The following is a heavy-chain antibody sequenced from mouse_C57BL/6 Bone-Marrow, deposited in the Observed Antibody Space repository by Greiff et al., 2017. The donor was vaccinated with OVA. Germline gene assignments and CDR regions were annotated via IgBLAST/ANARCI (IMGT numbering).Heavy chain of an antibody. J-gene: IGHJ1*03. CDR1: GYTFTNYW. V-gene: IGHV1-63*01. CDR3: AVYYESPYWYFDV. CDR2: IYPGGGYT. D-gene: IGHD2-4*01. Sequence: VQLQQSGAELVRPGTSVKMSCKASGYTFTNYWIGWAKQRPGHGLEWIGDIYPGGGYTNYNEKFKGKATLTADKSSSTAYMQFSSLTSEDSAIFYCAVYYESPYWYFDVWGTGTTVTVSS.